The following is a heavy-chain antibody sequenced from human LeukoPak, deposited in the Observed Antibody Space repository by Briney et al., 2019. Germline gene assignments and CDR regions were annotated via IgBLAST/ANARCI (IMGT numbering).Heavy chain of an antibody. CDR2: IYYSGST. D-gene: IGHD3-22*01. Sequence: SEALSLACTVSGGSFSSSSYYWGWIRQPPGKGLEWSGSIYYSGSTYYNPSLKSRVTISVDTSKNQFSLKLSSVTAADTAVYYCARNNYDSSGFLKYWGQGTLVTVSS. V-gene: IGHV4-39*01. J-gene: IGHJ4*02. CDR1: GGSFSSSSYY. CDR3: ARNNYDSSGFLKY.